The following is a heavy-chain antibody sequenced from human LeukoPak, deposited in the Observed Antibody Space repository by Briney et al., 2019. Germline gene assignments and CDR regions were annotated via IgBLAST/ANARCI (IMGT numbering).Heavy chain of an antibody. D-gene: IGHD3-3*01. CDR2: ISGSGGST. CDR1: GFTFSSYA. V-gene: IGHV3-23*01. Sequence: GGSLRLSCAASGFTFSSYAMSWVRQAPGKGLEWVSAISGSGGSTYYADSVKGRFIISRDNSKNTLYLQMNSLRAEDTAVYYCAKHYDFWSGSIDYWGQGTLVIVSS. CDR3: AKHYDFWSGSIDY. J-gene: IGHJ4*02.